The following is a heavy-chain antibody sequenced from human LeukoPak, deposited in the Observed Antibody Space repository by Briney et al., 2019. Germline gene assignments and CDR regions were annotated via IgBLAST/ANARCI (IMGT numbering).Heavy chain of an antibody. J-gene: IGHJ4*02. V-gene: IGHV3-23*01. CDR3: AKDLAYSSALAPMFDY. Sequence: GGSLRLSCAASEFTFSSYAMSWVRQAPGKGLEWVSAISGSGGSTYYADSVKGRFTTSRDNSKNTLYLQMNSLRAEDTAVYYCAKDLAYSSALAPMFDYWGQGTLVTVFS. D-gene: IGHD6-19*01. CDR2: ISGSGGST. CDR1: EFTFSSYA.